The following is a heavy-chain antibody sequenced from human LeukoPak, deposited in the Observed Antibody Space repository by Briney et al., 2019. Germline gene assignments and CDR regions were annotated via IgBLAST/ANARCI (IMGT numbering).Heavy chain of an antibody. V-gene: IGHV3-30*04. CDR2: ISHDGSNK. J-gene: IGHJ6*02. Sequence: PGRSLTLSCAASGFVFGSYALHWVRQAPGKGLEGVAVISHDGSNKYLADSVRGRFTISRDRSTQTVFLQMNSLRPEDSAVYYCARSPYDSSVNIYLYYSLDVWGQGTTVTVSS. CDR1: GFVFGSYA. CDR3: ARSPYDSSVNIYLYYSLDV. D-gene: IGHD3-22*01.